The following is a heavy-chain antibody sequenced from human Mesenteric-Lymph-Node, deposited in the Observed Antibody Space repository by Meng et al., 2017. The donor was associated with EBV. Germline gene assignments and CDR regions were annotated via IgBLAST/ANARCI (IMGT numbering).Heavy chain of an antibody. J-gene: IGHJ5*02. CDR3: AHRTSNCFDP. CDR2: IYLDDAK. V-gene: IGHV2-5*02. Sequence: VQPRHILTLTCTFVGLSLRTRGVGVGWIRQPPGKALEWLSIIYLDDAKLYSPSLKSRLTIDKDTSENQVVLKMTNRDPVDAATYYCAHRTSNCFDPWGQGTLVTVSS. CDR1: GLSLRTRGVG.